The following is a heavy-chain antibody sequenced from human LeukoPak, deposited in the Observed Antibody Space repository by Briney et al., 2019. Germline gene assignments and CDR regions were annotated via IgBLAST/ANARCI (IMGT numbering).Heavy chain of an antibody. CDR2: ISYDGSNK. J-gene: IGHJ3*02. CDR3: AKEDIDAFDI. CDR1: GFTFSSYG. V-gene: IGHV3-30*18. Sequence: GGSLRLSCAASGFTFSSYGMHWVRQAPGKGLEWVAVISYDGSNKYYADSVKGRFTISRDNSKNTLYLQMNSLRAEDTAVYYCAKEDIDAFDIWGQGTMVTVSS.